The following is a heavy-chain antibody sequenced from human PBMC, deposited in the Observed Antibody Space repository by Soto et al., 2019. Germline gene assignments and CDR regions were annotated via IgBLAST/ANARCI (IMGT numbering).Heavy chain of an antibody. D-gene: IGHD3-22*01. J-gene: IGHJ6*02. Sequence: ASVKVSCKASGYTFTSYGISWVRQAPGQGLEWMGWISAYNGNTNYAQKLQGRVTMTTDTSTSTAYMELRSLRSDDTAVYYCARTMIVAVMDPPSNYGMDVWGQGTTVTVSS. CDR2: ISAYNGNT. CDR1: GYTFTSYG. V-gene: IGHV1-18*01. CDR3: ARTMIVAVMDPPSNYGMDV.